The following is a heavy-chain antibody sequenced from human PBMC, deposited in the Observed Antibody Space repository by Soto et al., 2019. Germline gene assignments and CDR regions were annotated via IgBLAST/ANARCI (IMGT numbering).Heavy chain of an antibody. CDR1: GGSIRSYY. V-gene: IGHV4-59*01. Sequence: SETLSLTCTVSGGSIRSYYWSWIRQCPGKGLEWIGYMYYSGSTNYNPSLKSQVTISIDTSKNHFSLKLSSMPAAHPAVYYCARYPGQIRFRGPYGMDVWGQGTMVTVSS. CDR2: MYYSGST. D-gene: IGHD3-3*01. J-gene: IGHJ6*02. CDR3: ARYPGQIRFRGPYGMDV.